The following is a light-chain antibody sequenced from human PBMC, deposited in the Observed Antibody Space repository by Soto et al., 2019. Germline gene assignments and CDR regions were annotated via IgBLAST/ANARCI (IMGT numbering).Light chain of an antibody. CDR2: GNG. J-gene: IGLJ1*01. CDR3: QSYDSSLSGSEV. V-gene: IGLV1-40*01. CDR1: SSNIGAGHD. Sequence: QSVLTQLPSVSGAPGQRVTISCPGSSSNIGAGHDVHWYQQLPGTAPKLLIYGNGNRPSGVPDRFSGSKSGTSASLAITGLQAEDEADYYCQSYDSSLSGSEVFGTGTKVTVL.